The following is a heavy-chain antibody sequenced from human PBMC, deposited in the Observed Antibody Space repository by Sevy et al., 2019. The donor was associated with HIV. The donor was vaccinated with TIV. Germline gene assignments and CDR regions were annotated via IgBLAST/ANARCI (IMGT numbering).Heavy chain of an antibody. CDR2: ISGSGGRT. Sequence: GGSLRLSCAASGFTFSSYAMSWVRQAPGKGLEWVSAISGSGGRTYYADSVKGRFTISRDNSKNTLYLQMNSLRAEDTAVYYCAKDLYGGNPWWNVAFDIWGQGTMVTVSS. CDR3: AKDLYGGNPWWNVAFDI. D-gene: IGHD4-17*01. J-gene: IGHJ3*02. V-gene: IGHV3-23*01. CDR1: GFTFSSYA.